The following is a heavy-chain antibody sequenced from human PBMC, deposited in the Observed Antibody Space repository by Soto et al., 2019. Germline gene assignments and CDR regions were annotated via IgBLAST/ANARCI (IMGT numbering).Heavy chain of an antibody. J-gene: IGHJ4*02. Sequence: QVQLQESGPGLVQPSQTLSLTCTVSGGSISSAGYYWSWIRQHPGKGLEWIGYIYSSGVTYYDPSLKSPVTMSVDMSKNQFSLRLSSVTAADTAVYYCATKPNGLYYFDYWGQGALVTVSS. V-gene: IGHV4-31*01. D-gene: IGHD2-8*01. CDR2: IYSSGVT. CDR3: ATKPNGLYYFDY. CDR1: GGSISSAGYY.